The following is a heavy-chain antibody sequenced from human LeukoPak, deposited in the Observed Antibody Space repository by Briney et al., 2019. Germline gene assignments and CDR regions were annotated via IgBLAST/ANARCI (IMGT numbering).Heavy chain of an antibody. Sequence: ASVKVSCKASGYTFTSYDINWVRQATGQGLEWMGWMNPNSGNTGYAQKFQGRVTMTRNTSISTAYMELSSLRSEDTAVYYCARRQANYDILTGYYSIAFDIWGQGTMVTVSS. CDR2: MNPNSGNT. D-gene: IGHD3-9*01. J-gene: IGHJ3*02. CDR1: GYTFTSYD. CDR3: ARRQANYDILTGYYSIAFDI. V-gene: IGHV1-8*01.